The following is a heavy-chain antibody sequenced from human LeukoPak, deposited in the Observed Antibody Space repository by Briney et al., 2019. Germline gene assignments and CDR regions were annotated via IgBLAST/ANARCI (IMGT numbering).Heavy chain of an antibody. CDR1: GFTFSSYA. CDR3: AKEALAYCGGDCYSYYFDY. D-gene: IGHD2-21*02. Sequence: GGSLRLSCAASGFTFSSYAMSWVRQAPGKGLEWLSAISGSGGSTYYADSVKGRFTISRDYSKNTLYLQMNSLRAEDTAVYYCAKEALAYCGGDCYSYYFDYWGQGTLVTVSS. V-gene: IGHV3-23*01. J-gene: IGHJ4*02. CDR2: ISGSGGST.